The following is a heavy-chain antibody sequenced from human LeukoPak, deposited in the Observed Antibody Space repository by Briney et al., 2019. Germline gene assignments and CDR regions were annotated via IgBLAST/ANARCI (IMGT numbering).Heavy chain of an antibody. CDR3: ARAPPYYYCSAARGYYYYYYMDV. CDR2: INPNSGGT. J-gene: IGHJ6*03. V-gene: IGHV1-2*02. CDR1: GYTFTGYY. D-gene: IGHD3-10*01. Sequence: ASVKVSCKASGYTFTGYYMHWVRQAPGQGLEWMGWINPNSGGTNYAQKFQGRVTMTRDTSISTAYMELSRLRSDDTAVYYCARAPPYYYCSAARGYYYYYYMDVWGKGTTVTVSS.